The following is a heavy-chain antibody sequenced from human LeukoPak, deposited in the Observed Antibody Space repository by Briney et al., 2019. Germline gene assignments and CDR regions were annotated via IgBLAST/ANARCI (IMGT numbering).Heavy chain of an antibody. V-gene: IGHV1-2*02. D-gene: IGHD3-22*01. CDR1: GYTFTGYY. CDR3: ARDDPYYYDSSGYYPFDY. J-gene: IGHJ4*02. CDR2: INPNSGGT. Sequence: ASVKVSCKASGYTFTGYYMHWVRQAPGQGLEWMGWINPNSGGTNYAQKFQGRVTMTRDTSISTAYMELSRLRSDDTAVYYCARDDPYYYDSSGYYPFDYWGQRTLVTVSS.